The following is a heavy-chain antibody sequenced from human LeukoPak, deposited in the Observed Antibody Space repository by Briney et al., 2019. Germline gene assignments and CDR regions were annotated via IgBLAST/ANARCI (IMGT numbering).Heavy chain of an antibody. CDR3: ARHEFRTTRDS. D-gene: IGHD1-1*01. V-gene: IGHV4-59*08. CDR2: ISYSGRT. J-gene: IGHJ4*02. CDR1: GGSISSYY. Sequence: NPSETLSLTCTVSGGSISSYYWSWIRQPPGKGLEWIGYISYSGRTYYNPSLKSRVTISVDTSKNQFSLKLSSVTAADTAVYYCARHEFRTTRDSWGQGTLVTVSS.